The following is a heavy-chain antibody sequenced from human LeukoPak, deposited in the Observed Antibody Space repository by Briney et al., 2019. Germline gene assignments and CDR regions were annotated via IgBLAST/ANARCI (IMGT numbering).Heavy chain of an antibody. CDR2: ISGSGGST. CDR3: AKDDGYCSGGSCYRAEYFQH. J-gene: IGHJ1*01. Sequence: GGSLRLSCAASGFTFSNYGVSWVRQAPGRGLEWVSAISGSGGSTYYADSVKGRFTISRDNSKNTLYLQMNSLRAEDTAVYYCAKDDGYCSGGSCYRAEYFQHWGQGTLVTVSS. V-gene: IGHV3-23*01. D-gene: IGHD2-15*01. CDR1: GFTFSNYG.